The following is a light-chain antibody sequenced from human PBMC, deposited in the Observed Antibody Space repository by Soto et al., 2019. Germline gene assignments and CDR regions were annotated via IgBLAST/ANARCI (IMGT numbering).Light chain of an antibody. CDR3: QRNYSSPS. Sequence: DITMTQSPSSLSASVRDRITITCRASERISNYLNWYQQKPGKAPKLLIYAASTLQSGVPSRFSGSGSGKDFTLTITSLQPEDFATYYCQRNYSSPSFGQGTNVDIK. CDR1: ERISNY. CDR2: AAS. J-gene: IGKJ1*01. V-gene: IGKV1-39*01.